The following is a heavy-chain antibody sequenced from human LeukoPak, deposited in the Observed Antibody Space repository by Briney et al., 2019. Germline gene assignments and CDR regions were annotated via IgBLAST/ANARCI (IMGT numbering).Heavy chain of an antibody. Sequence: ASVKVSCKASGYTFTGYYMHWVLQAPGQGLEWMGRINPNSGGTNHAQKFQGRVTMTRDTSISTAYMDLSRLRSDDTAVYYCAREATGGSGYTFDYWGQGTLVTVSS. CDR1: GYTFTGYY. CDR2: INPNSGGT. J-gene: IGHJ4*02. V-gene: IGHV1-2*06. D-gene: IGHD3-22*01. CDR3: AREATGGSGYTFDY.